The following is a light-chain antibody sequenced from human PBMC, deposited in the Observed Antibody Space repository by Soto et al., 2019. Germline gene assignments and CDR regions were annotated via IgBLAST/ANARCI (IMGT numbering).Light chain of an antibody. CDR2: GAS. V-gene: IGKV3-20*01. J-gene: IGKJ1*01. CDR1: QRVSNSW. Sequence: EIVLTQSPGTLSLSPGERATLSCRASQRVSNSWIAWYQHKPGQAPRLLIYGASSRAAGIPDRFSGGGSGTDFTLTITRLEPEESSVFYCQQYGSPPWTFGQGTKVEIK. CDR3: QQYGSPPWT.